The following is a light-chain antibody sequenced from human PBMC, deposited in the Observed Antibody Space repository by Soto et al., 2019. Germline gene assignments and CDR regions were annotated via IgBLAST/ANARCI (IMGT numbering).Light chain of an antibody. J-gene: IGLJ1*01. V-gene: IGLV2-14*01. CDR3: SSYTSSSTPVV. CDR2: EVS. Sequence: QSALTQPASVSGSAGQSITISCTGTSSDVGGYNYVSWYQQHPGKAPKLIIYEVSNRPSGVSNRFSGSKSGNTASLTISGLQAEDEADYYCSSYTSSSTPVVFGTGTKVTVL. CDR1: SSDVGGYNY.